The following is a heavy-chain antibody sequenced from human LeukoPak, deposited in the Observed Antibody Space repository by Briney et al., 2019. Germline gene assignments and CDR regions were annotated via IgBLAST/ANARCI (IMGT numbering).Heavy chain of an antibody. CDR1: GGTFSSYA. CDR2: INPNSGGT. Sequence: ASVKVSCKASGGTFSSYAISWVRQAPGRGLEWMGRINPNSGGTNYAQKFQGRVTMTRDTSISTAYMELSRLRSDDTAVYYCARAESEMYGGYVYWGQGTLVTVSS. V-gene: IGHV1-2*06. D-gene: IGHD5-12*01. J-gene: IGHJ4*02. CDR3: ARAESEMYGGYVY.